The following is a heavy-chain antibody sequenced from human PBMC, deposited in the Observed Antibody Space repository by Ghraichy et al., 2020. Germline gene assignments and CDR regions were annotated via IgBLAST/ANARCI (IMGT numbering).Heavy chain of an antibody. CDR3: CAGGMVRGGRRFDP. J-gene: IGHJ5*02. V-gene: IGHV3-15*01. CDR1: GFTFSNAW. Sequence: GGSLRLSCAASGFTFSNAWMSWVRQAPGKGLEWVGRIKSKTDGGTTDYAAPVKGRFTISRDDSKNTLYLQMNSLKTEDTAVYYCCAGGMVRGGRRFDPWGQGTLVTVSS. CDR2: IKSKTDGGTT. D-gene: IGHD3-10*01.